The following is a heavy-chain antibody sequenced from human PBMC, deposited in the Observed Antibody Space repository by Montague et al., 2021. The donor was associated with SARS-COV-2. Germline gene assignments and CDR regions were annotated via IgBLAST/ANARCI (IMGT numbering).Heavy chain of an antibody. D-gene: IGHD3-10*01. Sequence: SETLSLTCAVYGGSFSGYSCNWIRQPPGKGLEWIWEINHGGSTNYNPSLKSLVTMSVDTSKNQFSLKLSSVTAADTAVYYCARGARQGYGFRLGSFDYWGQGTLVTVSS. CDR3: ARGARQGYGFRLGSFDY. J-gene: IGHJ4*02. V-gene: IGHV4-34*01. CDR2: INHGGST. CDR1: GGSFSGYS.